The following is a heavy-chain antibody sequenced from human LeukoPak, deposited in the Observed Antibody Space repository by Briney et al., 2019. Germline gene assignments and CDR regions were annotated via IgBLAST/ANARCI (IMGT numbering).Heavy chain of an antibody. D-gene: IGHD2-15*01. CDR2: IYYSGST. CDR3: ARHLDIVVGDGVDY. Sequence: SETLSLTCTVSGGSISSSGYYWGWIRQPPGKGLEWIGSIYYSGSTYYNPSLKSRVTISVDTSKNQFSLKLSSVTAADTAVYYCARHLDIVVGDGVDYWGQGTLVTVSS. J-gene: IGHJ4*02. V-gene: IGHV4-39*01. CDR1: GGSISSSGYY.